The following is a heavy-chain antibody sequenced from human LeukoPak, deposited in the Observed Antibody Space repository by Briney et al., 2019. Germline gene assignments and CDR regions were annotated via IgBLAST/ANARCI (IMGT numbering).Heavy chain of an antibody. D-gene: IGHD1-26*01. V-gene: IGHV3-48*01. CDR3: ARSVGSYFAFDI. CDR2: ISSSSSTI. CDR1: GFTFSSYS. J-gene: IGHJ3*02. Sequence: SGGSLRLSCAASGFTFSSYSMNWVRQAPGKGLEWVSSISSSSSTIYYADSVKGRFTISRDNAKNSLFLQMNSLRAEDTAVYYCARSVGSYFAFDIWGQGTMVTVSS.